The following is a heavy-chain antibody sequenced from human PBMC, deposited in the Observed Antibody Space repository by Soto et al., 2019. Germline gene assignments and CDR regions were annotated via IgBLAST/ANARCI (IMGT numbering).Heavy chain of an antibody. V-gene: IGHV1-2*04. J-gene: IGHJ6*02. D-gene: IGHD6-13*01. CDR3: ARAQTLAAAAPYYYGMDV. Sequence: QVQLVQSGAEVKKPGASVKVSCKASGYTFTGYYMHWVRQAPGQGLEWMGWINPNSGGTNYAQKFQGWVTMTRDTXIXTXXMELSRLRSDDTAVYYCARAQTLAAAAPYYYGMDVWGQGTTVTVSS. CDR1: GYTFTGYY. CDR2: INPNSGGT.